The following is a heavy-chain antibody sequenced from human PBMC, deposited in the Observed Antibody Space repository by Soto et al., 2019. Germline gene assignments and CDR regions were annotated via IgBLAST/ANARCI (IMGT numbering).Heavy chain of an antibody. CDR3: VKDDGGYPSTAPH. J-gene: IGHJ4*02. CDR1: GISIRNYP. Sequence: EVQLLGSGGGLVQPGGSLRISWAASGISIRNYPMSWVRQAPGKGLDWVSGISGSGDRTYYADSAKGRFTISKDISRNSLSLQLDSLGVEDTAVYFCVKDDGGYPSTAPHWGQGTLVTVSS. V-gene: IGHV3-23*01. CDR2: ISGSGDRT. D-gene: IGHD3-22*01.